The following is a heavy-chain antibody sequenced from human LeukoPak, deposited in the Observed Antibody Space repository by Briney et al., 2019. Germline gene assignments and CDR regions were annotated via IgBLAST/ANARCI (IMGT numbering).Heavy chain of an antibody. CDR2: ISAYNGNT. D-gene: IGHD3-3*01. Sequence: ASVKVSCKASGYTFTSYGISWVRQAPGQGLEWMGWISAYNGNTNYAQKLQGRVTMTTDTSTSTAYMELRSLRSDGTAVYYCARDPRIFGVASLTDYWGQGTLVTVSS. J-gene: IGHJ4*02. CDR3: ARDPRIFGVASLTDY. V-gene: IGHV1-18*01. CDR1: GYTFTSYG.